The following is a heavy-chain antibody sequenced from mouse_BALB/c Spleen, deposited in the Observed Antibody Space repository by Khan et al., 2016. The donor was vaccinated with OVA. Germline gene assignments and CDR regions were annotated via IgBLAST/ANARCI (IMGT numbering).Heavy chain of an antibody. V-gene: IGHV5-9*03. CDR3: ARSNYGPFAY. Sequence: EVELVESGGGLVKPGGSLKLSCAASGFTFSSFTMSWVRQTPEKRLEWVASISSGGDNTYYPDSVKGRFTISRDNAKNNLYLQMSSLRSEDTASYDCARSNYGPFAYWGQGTLVTVSA. CDR1: GFTFSSFT. CDR2: ISSGGDNT. J-gene: IGHJ3*01. D-gene: IGHD1-1*02.